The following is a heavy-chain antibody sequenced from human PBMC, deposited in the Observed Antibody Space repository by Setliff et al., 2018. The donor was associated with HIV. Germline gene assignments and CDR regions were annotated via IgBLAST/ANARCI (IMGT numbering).Heavy chain of an antibody. V-gene: IGHV1-2*02. D-gene: IGHD3-3*01. CDR1: GYTFTDYS. CDR3: ARGREWLPVASYFDY. CDR2: INPNSGGS. J-gene: IGHJ4*02. Sequence: ASVKVSCKASGYTFTDYSMHWVRQAPGQGLEWMGWINPNSGGSNFAQKFRGRVTMTRDTSISTAYMELSSLRSDDTAVYYCARGREWLPVASYFDYWGQGTLVTVSS.